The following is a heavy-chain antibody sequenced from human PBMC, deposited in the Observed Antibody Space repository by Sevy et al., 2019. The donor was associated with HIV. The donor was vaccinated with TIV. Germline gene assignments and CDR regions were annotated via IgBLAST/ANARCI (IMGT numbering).Heavy chain of an antibody. Sequence: GGSLRLSCTASGFTFGDYAMSWFRQAPGKGLEWVGFIKTKTYSGTTEYAASVKGRFIISRDDSKNIDYLQMNSLKTEDTAVYYCTRDLYGSGWFYFDYWGQGTLVTVSS. CDR3: TRDLYGSGWFYFDY. J-gene: IGHJ4*02. D-gene: IGHD6-19*01. CDR2: IKTKTYSGTT. V-gene: IGHV3-49*03. CDR1: GFTFGDYA.